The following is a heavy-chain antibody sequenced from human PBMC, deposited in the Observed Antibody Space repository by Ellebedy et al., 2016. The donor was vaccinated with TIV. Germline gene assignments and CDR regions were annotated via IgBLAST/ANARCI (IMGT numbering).Heavy chain of an antibody. CDR3: ASARGQYPYWSGSYFNN. D-gene: IGHD3-10*01. V-gene: IGHV4-34*01. Sequence: MPSETLSLTCVVKGGSFNGYFWSWIRQSPGKGLEWLGEINPSGTANYNPSLKSRVTMSVNTPEKQFSLRLTSVPAADTAVYYCASARGQYPYWSGSYFNNWGQGEVVTVSS. CDR2: INPSGTA. CDR1: GGSFNGYF. J-gene: IGHJ4*02.